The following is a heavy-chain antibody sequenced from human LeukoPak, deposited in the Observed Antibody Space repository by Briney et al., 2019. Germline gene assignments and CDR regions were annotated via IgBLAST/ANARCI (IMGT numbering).Heavy chain of an antibody. CDR2: IYHSGST. D-gene: IGHD6-13*01. J-gene: IGHJ4*02. V-gene: IGHV4-38-2*01. Sequence: SETLSLTCAVSGYSISSGYYWGWIRQPPGKGLEWIGSIYHSGSTYYNPSLTSRVTISVDTSRNQFSLKLSSVTAADTAVYYCARTAAAGPVAYWGQGTLVTVSS. CDR3: ARTAAAGPVAY. CDR1: GYSISSGYY.